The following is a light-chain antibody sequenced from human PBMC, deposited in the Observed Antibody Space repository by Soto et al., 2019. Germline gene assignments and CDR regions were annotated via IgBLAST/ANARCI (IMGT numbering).Light chain of an antibody. J-gene: IGLJ1*01. CDR2: EVS. Sequence: QSVLTQPASVSGSPGQSSTISCTGTSSDVGSYNLVSWYQQHPGKAPKLMIYEVSKRPSGVSNRFSGSKSGNTASLTISGLQAEDEADYDCCSYAGSSTFVFGTGTKVTVL. CDR1: SSDVGSYNL. CDR3: CSYAGSSTFV. V-gene: IGLV2-23*02.